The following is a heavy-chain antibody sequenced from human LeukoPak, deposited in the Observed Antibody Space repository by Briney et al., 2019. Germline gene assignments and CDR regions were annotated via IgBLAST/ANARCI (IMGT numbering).Heavy chain of an antibody. CDR1: GYNFTGHW. Sequence: GEALKISCEAFGYNFTGHWIGWVRQMPGRGLEFMGTIYPGDSNTRYSLSFEGRVTISVDKSINTAYLQWSGLKASDTAMYYGARYGKSGTYSHGFDVWGQGTMVIVSS. V-gene: IGHV5-51*01. CDR2: IYPGDSNT. J-gene: IGHJ3*01. D-gene: IGHD3-10*01. CDR3: ARYGKSGTYSHGFDV.